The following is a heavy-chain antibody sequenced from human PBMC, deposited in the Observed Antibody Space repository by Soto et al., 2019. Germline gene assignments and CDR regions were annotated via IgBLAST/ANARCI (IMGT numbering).Heavy chain of an antibody. V-gene: IGHV1-18*04. CDR3: ARGEVVLRFLEWPIGGYYYYGMDV. D-gene: IGHD3-3*01. CDR2: ISAYDGNT. J-gene: IGHJ6*02. Sequence: ASVKVSCKASGYTFTTYGITWLRQAPGQGLEWMGWISAYDGNTNYAQKLQGRVSMTTDPSTNTAYMELSRLRSDDTAVYYCARGEVVLRFLEWPIGGYYYYGMDVWGQGVTVTVSS. CDR1: GYTFTTYG.